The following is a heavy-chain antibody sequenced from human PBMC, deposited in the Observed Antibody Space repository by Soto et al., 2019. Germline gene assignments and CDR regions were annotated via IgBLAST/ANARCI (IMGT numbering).Heavy chain of an antibody. Sequence: WWSLRLSCAASWITVSSNYMSWVRPAPGKGLERVPVIYSGGSTYSADSVKGRCTISRDNSKNTLYLQMNSLRAEYTAVYFCASGTAPGYYYYGMDVWGQGTTVTVSS. CDR2: IYSGGST. CDR1: WITVSSNY. CDR3: ASGTAPGYYYYGMDV. D-gene: IGHD1-7*01. V-gene: IGHV3-53*01. J-gene: IGHJ6*02.